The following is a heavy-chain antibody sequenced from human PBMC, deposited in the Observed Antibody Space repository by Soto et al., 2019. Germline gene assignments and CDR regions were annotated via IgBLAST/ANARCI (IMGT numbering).Heavy chain of an antibody. J-gene: IGHJ4*02. CDR1: GFTFSSYA. Sequence: LGGSLRLSCAASGFTFSSYAMSWVRQAPGKGLEWVSAISGSGGSTYYADSVKGRFTISRDNSKNTLYLQMNSLRAEDTAVYYCAKLYYDFWGGYSTPYYFDYWGQGTLVTVSS. V-gene: IGHV3-23*01. CDR2: ISGSGGST. D-gene: IGHD3-3*01. CDR3: AKLYYDFWGGYSTPYYFDY.